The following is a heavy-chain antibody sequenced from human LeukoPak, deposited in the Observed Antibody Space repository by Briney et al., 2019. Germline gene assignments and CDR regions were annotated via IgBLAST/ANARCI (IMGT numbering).Heavy chain of an antibody. CDR3: ARGGRIAAAGYDP. D-gene: IGHD6-13*01. V-gene: IGHV4-34*01. Sequence: GSLRLSCAASGFTFSSYAMSWIRQPPGKGLEWIGEINHSGSTNYNPSLKSRVTISVDTSKNQFSLKLSSVTAADTAVYYCARGGRIAAAGYDPWGQGTLVTVSS. CDR2: INHSGST. J-gene: IGHJ5*02. CDR1: GFTFSSYA.